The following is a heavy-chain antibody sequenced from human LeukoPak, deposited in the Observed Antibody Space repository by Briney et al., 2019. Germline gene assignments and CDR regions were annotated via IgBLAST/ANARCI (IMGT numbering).Heavy chain of an antibody. D-gene: IGHD3/OR15-3a*01. V-gene: IGHV3-48*01. CDR1: GFTFSSYG. Sequence: GGSLRLSCGASGFTFSSYGMSWVRQAPGKGLEWVSYISSSSSPTYYADSVKGRFTISRDNAKNSLYLQMNSLRADDTAVYYCARDFWTGCHDYWGQGTVVTVSS. J-gene: IGHJ4*02. CDR3: ARDFWTGCHDY. CDR2: ISSSSSPT.